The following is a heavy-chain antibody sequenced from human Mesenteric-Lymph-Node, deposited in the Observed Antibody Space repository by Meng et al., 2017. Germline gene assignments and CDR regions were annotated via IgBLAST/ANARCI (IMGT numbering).Heavy chain of an antibody. Sequence: QVQLQESGPGLGKPSETLSLPCAVSGGSISSVYWWTWVRQSPGKGLEWIGEIYHSGSTNYNPSLKSRVTISVDKSKNQFSLKLTSVTAADTAGYYCARGGYYSFDYWGQGTLVTVSS. J-gene: IGHJ4*02. V-gene: IGHV4-4*02. D-gene: IGHD5-18*01. CDR2: IYHSGST. CDR1: GGSISSVYW. CDR3: ARGGYYSFDY.